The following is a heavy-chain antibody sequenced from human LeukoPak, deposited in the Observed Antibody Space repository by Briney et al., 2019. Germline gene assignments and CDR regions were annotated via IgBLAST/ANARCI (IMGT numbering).Heavy chain of an antibody. J-gene: IGHJ3*01. V-gene: IGHV3-23*01. CDR3: AREGPRGLAFDV. Sequence: PGGSLRLSCAASAFTFSSHVMSWVRQAPGKGLEWVSGISGSGDGTYYADSVKGRFAISRDNSKNTLYLHMNSLRAEDTALYYCAREGPRGLAFDVWGQGTMVTVSS. CDR1: AFTFSSHV. CDR2: ISGSGDGT.